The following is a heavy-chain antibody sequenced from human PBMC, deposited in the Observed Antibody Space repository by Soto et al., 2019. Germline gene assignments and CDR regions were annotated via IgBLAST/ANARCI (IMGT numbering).Heavy chain of an antibody. CDR2: MSPGGSR. D-gene: IGHD6-19*01. Sequence: QVQLQESGPGLVKPSGTLSLKPSGTLSLSCGVSGVSIDSGYWWGWVRQPPGKDLEWLGDMSPGGSRNVDPSLKSRVPILLDKSKSQFSVSLSLRTAADTATCYCARSFGGYAVDSWGQGSRVTVSS. CDR3: ARSFGGYAVDS. CDR1: GVSIDSGYW. J-gene: IGHJ4*02. V-gene: IGHV4-4*02.